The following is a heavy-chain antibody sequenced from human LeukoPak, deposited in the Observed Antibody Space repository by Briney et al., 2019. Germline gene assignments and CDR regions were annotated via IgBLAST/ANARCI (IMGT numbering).Heavy chain of an antibody. CDR2: IKQDGSEK. CDR3: AGMGSSSSSY. CDR1: GFTFNSYW. V-gene: IGHV3-7*01. J-gene: IGHJ4*02. Sequence: PGGSLRLSCAASGFTFNSYWMTWVRQAPGKGLEWVANIKQDGSEKYYVDSVRGRFTISRDNAKNSLYLQMNSLRAEDTAVYYCAGMGSSSSSYWGQGTPVTVSS. D-gene: IGHD6-6*01.